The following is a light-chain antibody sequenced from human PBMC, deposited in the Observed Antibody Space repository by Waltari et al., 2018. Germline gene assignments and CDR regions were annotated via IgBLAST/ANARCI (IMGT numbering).Light chain of an antibody. CDR3: QQSYFDSQYT. Sequence: DIQMTQSPPSLSASVGERVTITCRASQRISNYFNSYQQKPGKAPPLLIYDASSLQGGVLSRFIDSRSGTDVSLTITSLQPEDSGTYYCQQSYFDSQYTFGQGTKVEI. J-gene: IGKJ2*01. CDR1: QRISNY. CDR2: DAS. V-gene: IGKV1-39*01.